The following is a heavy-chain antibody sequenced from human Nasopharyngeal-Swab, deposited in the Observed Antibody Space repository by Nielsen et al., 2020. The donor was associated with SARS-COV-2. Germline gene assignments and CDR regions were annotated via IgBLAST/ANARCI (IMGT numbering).Heavy chain of an antibody. CDR1: GGSISSSSYY. Sequence: SCTVSGGSISSSSYYWGWIRQPPGKGLEWIGSIYYSGSTYYNPSLKSRVTISVDTSKNQFSLKLSSVTAADTAVYYCVGSSWYGDYYYYYGMDVWGQGTTVTVSS. J-gene: IGHJ6*02. V-gene: IGHV4-39*07. CDR2: IYYSGST. CDR3: VGSSWYGDYYYYYGMDV. D-gene: IGHD6-13*01.